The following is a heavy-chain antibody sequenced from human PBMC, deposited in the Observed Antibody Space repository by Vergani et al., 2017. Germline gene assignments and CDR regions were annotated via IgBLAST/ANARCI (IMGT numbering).Heavy chain of an antibody. D-gene: IGHD5-12*01. CDR2: IYTSGST. CDR3: ARGLARDYFDY. Sequence: QVQLQESGPGLVKPSQTLSLTCTVSGGSISSGSYYWSWIRQPAGKGLEWIGRIYTSGSTYYNPSLKSRVTISVDTSKNQFSLKLSSVTAADTAVYYCARGLARDYFDYWGQGTLVTVSS. V-gene: IGHV4-61*02. CDR1: GGSISSGSYY. J-gene: IGHJ4*02.